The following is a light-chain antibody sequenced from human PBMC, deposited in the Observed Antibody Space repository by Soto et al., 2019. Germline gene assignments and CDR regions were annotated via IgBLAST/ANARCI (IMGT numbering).Light chain of an antibody. Sequence: QSALTQPASVSGSPGQSITISCTGTSSDVGGYNYVSWYQQHPGKAPKLMIYEVSNRPPGVSNRFSGSKSGNTASLTISGLQAEDDADYYCSSYTSSSIDYVFGSGTKLTVL. V-gene: IGLV2-14*01. CDR3: SSYTSSSIDYV. CDR1: SSDVGGYNY. J-gene: IGLJ1*01. CDR2: EVS.